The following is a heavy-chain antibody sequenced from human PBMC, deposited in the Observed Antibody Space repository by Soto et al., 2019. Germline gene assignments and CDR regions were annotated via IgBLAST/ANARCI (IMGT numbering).Heavy chain of an antibody. V-gene: IGHV1-18*01. Sequence: ASVKVSCKASGYTFTSYGISWVRQAPGQGLEWVGWISAYNGNTNYAQKLQGRVTMTTDTSTSTAYMELRSLRSDDTAVYYCAREMAVAGTFDYWGQGTLVTVSS. CDR3: AREMAVAGTFDY. CDR2: ISAYNGNT. CDR1: GYTFTSYG. J-gene: IGHJ4*02. D-gene: IGHD6-19*01.